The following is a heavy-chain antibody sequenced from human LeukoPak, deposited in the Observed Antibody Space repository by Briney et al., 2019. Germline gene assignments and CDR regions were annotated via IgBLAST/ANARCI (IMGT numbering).Heavy chain of an antibody. V-gene: IGHV4-59*08. CDR3: ARQHRSWRYYFDY. D-gene: IGHD6-13*01. CDR2: IYYSGST. Sequence: SETLSLTCTVSGVSISSYYWSWIRQPPGKGLEWIGYIYYSGSTNYNPSLKSRVTISVDTSKNQFSLKLSSVTAADAAVYYCARQHRSWRYYFDYWGQGTLVTVSS. J-gene: IGHJ4*02. CDR1: GVSISSYY.